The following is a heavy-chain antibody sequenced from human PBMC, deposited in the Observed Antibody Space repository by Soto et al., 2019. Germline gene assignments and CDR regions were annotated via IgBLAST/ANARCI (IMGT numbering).Heavy chain of an antibody. J-gene: IGHJ4*02. CDR1: GFTVSSNY. Sequence: EVQLVESGGGLVQPGGSLRLSCAASGFTVSSNYMSWVRQAPGKGLEWVSVIYSGGSTYYADSVKGRFTISRDNSKNTLYLQMNSLRAEDTAVYYCAREGGNMITFGGVIVPDYWGQGTLVTVSS. V-gene: IGHV3-66*01. D-gene: IGHD3-16*02. CDR2: IYSGGST. CDR3: AREGGNMITFGGVIVPDY.